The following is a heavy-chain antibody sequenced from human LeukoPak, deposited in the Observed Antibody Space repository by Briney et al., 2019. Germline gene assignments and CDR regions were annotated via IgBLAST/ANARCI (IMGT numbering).Heavy chain of an antibody. D-gene: IGHD3-22*01. J-gene: IGHJ4*02. CDR2: ISASYGST. Sequence: PGGSLRLSCAASGFTFSSYAMSWVRQAPGKGLEWVSAISASYGSTYYADSVRGRFTISRDNSKNTLYLQMNSLRAEDTAVYYCAKYNYDSSGRYFDYWGQGTLVTVSS. CDR1: GFTFSSYA. V-gene: IGHV3-23*01. CDR3: AKYNYDSSGRYFDY.